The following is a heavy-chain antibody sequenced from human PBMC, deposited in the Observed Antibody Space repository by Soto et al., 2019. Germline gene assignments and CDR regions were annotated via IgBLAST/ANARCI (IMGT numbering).Heavy chain of an antibody. J-gene: IGHJ6*04. CDR3: AREEPIFGAPRV. Sequence: PSETLSLTCTVSGGSISSYYWSWIRQPPGKGLEWIGYIYYSGSTNYNPSLKSRVTISVDTSKNQFSLKLSSVTAADTAVYYCAREEPIFGAPRVWGKGTTVTVSS. CDR2: IYYSGST. CDR1: GGSISSYY. D-gene: IGHD3-3*01. V-gene: IGHV4-59*01.